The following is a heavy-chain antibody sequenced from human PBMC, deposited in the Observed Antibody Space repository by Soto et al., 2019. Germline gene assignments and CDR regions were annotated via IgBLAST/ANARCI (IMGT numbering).Heavy chain of an antibody. CDR3: AKVYQQWLVHFDY. D-gene: IGHD6-19*01. J-gene: IGHJ4*02. CDR2: ITDDGETT. Sequence: EVQLLESGGGLGQPGGSLRLSCAVSGFSFSSYSMSWVRQAPGKGLEWVSAITDDGETTYYADSVKGRFTISRDNSKNTLYLQMNSLRAEDTAVYYCAKVYQQWLVHFDYWGQGTLVTVSS. V-gene: IGHV3-23*01. CDR1: GFSFSSYS.